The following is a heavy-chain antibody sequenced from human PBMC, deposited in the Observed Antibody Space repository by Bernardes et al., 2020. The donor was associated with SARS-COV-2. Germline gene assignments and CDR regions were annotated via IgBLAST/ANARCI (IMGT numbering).Heavy chain of an antibody. CDR2: ISAYNGNT. V-gene: IGHV1-18*01. D-gene: IGHD3-3*01. Sequence: ASVKVSCKASGYTFTSYDINWVRQATGQGLEWMGWISAYNGNTNYAQKLQGRVTMTTDTSTSTAYMELRSLRSDDTAVYYCARGSKRFSYYYYGMDVWGQGTTVTVSS. CDR3: ARGSKRFSYYYYGMDV. J-gene: IGHJ6*02. CDR1: GYTFTSYD.